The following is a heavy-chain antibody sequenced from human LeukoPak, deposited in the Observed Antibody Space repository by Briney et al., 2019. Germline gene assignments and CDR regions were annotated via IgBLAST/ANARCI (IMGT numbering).Heavy chain of an antibody. D-gene: IGHD3-10*01. CDR3: ARAHYYGSGSYNWFDP. Sequence: SETLSLTCTVAGGSISSYYWSWIRQPPGKGLEWIGYIYYSGSTNYNPSLKSRVTISVDTSKNQFSLKLSSVTAADTAVYYCARAHYYGSGSYNWFDPWGQGALVTVSS. V-gene: IGHV4-59*08. CDR1: GGSISSYY. J-gene: IGHJ5*02. CDR2: IYYSGST.